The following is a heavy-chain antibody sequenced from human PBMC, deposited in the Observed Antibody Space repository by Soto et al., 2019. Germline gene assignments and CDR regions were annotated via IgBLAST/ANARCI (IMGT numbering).Heavy chain of an antibody. V-gene: IGHV3-21*04. CDR2: ISGTSDYI. D-gene: IGHD3-9*01. CDR3: ARGGDILTGYYTLDY. Sequence: GGSLRLSCAASGFTFSISSMNWVRQAPGKGLEWVSSISGTSDYISYADSVKGRFTISRDNAKNSLYLQMNSLRAEDTAVYYCARGGDILTGYYTLDYWGQGTLVTVSS. CDR1: GFTFSISS. J-gene: IGHJ4*02.